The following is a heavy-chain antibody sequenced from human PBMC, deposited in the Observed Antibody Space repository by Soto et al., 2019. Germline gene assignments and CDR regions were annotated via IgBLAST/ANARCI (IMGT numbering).Heavy chain of an antibody. D-gene: IGHD3-10*01. J-gene: IGHJ3*02. CDR2: IKQDGSEK. Sequence: GGSLRLSFAASGFTFSSYWMSGVRQAPGKGLEWVANIKQDGSEKYYVDSVKGRFTISRDNAKNSLYLQMNSLRAEDTAVYYCARVPLRGVIVRRISSGASDMWGQGTMVTVPS. V-gene: IGHV3-7*01. CDR3: ARVPLRGVIVRRISSGASDM. CDR1: GFTFSSYW.